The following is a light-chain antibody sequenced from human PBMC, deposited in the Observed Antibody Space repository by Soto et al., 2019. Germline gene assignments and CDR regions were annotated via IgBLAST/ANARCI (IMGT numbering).Light chain of an antibody. J-gene: IGKJ2*01. V-gene: IGKV3-15*01. CDR2: GAS. CDR1: QPIASN. CDR3: QHRSNWPYT. Sequence: ESVITEARATMSVSPGASAPLSCRASQPIASNVAWYQQRPGQPPRLLLYGASTRATGLPARFSGSGSGTEFTLTISSLEPEDFAVYDCQHRSNWPYTFGQGTKV.